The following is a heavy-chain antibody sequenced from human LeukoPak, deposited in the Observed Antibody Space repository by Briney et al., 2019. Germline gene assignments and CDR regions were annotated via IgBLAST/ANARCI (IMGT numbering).Heavy chain of an antibody. CDR1: GGSISSSY. V-gene: IGHV4-59*01. D-gene: IGHD3-22*01. J-gene: IGHJ3*02. Sequence: SETLYLTCTVSGGSISSSYWSWIRRPPGEGLEWRGHIYHSGSTNYNPSLKSRVTISVDASKNQFSLKLSSVTAADTAVYYCARVNYYDSRGYYHAFDIWGQGTMVTVSS. CDR2: IYHSGST. CDR3: ARVNYYDSRGYYHAFDI.